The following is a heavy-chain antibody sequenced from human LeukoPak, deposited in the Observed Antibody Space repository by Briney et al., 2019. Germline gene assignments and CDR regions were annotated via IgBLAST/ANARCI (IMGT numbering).Heavy chain of an antibody. Sequence: SGGSLRLSCAASGFTFSSYAMSWVRQAPGKGLEWVSAISGSGGSTYYADSVKGRFTISRDNSKNTLYLQMNSLRAEDTAVYYCAKASHQHIVVVTAIRPFDYWGQGALVTVSS. D-gene: IGHD2-21*02. CDR3: AKASHQHIVVVTAIRPFDY. J-gene: IGHJ4*02. CDR1: GFTFSSYA. V-gene: IGHV3-23*01. CDR2: ISGSGGST.